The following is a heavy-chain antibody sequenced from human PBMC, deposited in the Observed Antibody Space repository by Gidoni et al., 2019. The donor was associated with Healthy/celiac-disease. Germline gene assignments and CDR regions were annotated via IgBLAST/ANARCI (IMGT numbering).Heavy chain of an antibody. Sequence: VQLQQWGAGLLKPSETLSLTCAVYGGSFSGYYWSWIRQPPGKGLEWIGEINHSGSTNYNPSLKSRVTISVDTSKNQFSLKLSSVTAADTAVYYCAPRSSSTSPNWFDPWGQGTLVTVSS. D-gene: IGHD6-6*01. CDR1: GGSFSGYY. CDR2: INHSGST. J-gene: IGHJ5*02. CDR3: APRSSSTSPNWFDP. V-gene: IGHV4-34*01.